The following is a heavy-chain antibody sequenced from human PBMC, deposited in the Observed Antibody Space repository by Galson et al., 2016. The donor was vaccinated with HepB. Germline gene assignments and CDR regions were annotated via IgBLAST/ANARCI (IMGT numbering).Heavy chain of an antibody. D-gene: IGHD2-21*01. CDR1: SGSINSRYY. CDR3: ASHCGGDCYENLADAFDI. CDR2: VYYTGTT. V-gene: IGHV4-39*01. J-gene: IGHJ3*02. Sequence: LPCTVSSGSINSRYYWGWIRQPPGKGLEWIGSVYYTGTTYYDPSLKSRVSISVDTSMNQFSLRLTSVTAADTAVYYCASHCGGDCYENLADAFDIWGQGTVVTVSS.